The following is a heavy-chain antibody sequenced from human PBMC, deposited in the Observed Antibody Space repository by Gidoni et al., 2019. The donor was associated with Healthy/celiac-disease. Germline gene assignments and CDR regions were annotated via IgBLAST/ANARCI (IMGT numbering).Heavy chain of an antibody. CDR2: ISYDGSNK. CDR3: ARELGGSYLRYGMDV. J-gene: IGHJ6*02. Sequence: QVQLVESGGGVVQPGRSLRLSCAASGFTFSSYAMHWVRQAPGKGLEWVAVISYDGSNKYYADSVKGRFTISRDNSKNTLYLQMNSLRAEDTAVYYCARELGGSYLRYGMDVWGQGTTVTVSS. CDR1: GFTFSSYA. D-gene: IGHD1-26*01. V-gene: IGHV3-30-3*01.